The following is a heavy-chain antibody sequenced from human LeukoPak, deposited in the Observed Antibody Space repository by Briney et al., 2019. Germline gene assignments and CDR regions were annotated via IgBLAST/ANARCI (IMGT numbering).Heavy chain of an antibody. J-gene: IGHJ4*02. CDR1: GYTFTSYG. Sequence: ASVTVSCKASGYTFTSYGISWVRQAPGQGLEWMGWISAYNGNTNYAQKLQGRVTMTTDTSTSTAYMELRSLRSDDTAVHYCARDRVAYYYDSSGYWGQGTLVTVSS. CDR2: ISAYNGNT. CDR3: ARDRVAYYYDSSGY. V-gene: IGHV1-18*01. D-gene: IGHD3-22*01.